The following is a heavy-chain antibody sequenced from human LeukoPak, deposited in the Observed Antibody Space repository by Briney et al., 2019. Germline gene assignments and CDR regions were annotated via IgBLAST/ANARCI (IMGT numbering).Heavy chain of an antibody. CDR2: INQGGSDK. J-gene: IGHJ4*02. D-gene: IGHD3-16*01. Sequence: GGSLRLSCAASGFTFSGHWMSWVRQAPGKGLEWVANINQGGSDKYYVDSVKGRFTISRDNAKNTLYLQMNSLRADDTAMYYCATSRSFDYWGQGTLVTVSS. V-gene: IGHV3-7*01. CDR1: GFTFSGHW. CDR3: ATSRSFDY.